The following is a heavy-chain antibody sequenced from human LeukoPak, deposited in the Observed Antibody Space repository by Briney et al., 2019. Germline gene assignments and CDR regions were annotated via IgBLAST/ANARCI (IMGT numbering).Heavy chain of an antibody. CDR3: ARDLTTVTTAYFHY. CDR1: GFTFSSYS. V-gene: IGHV3-21*01. Sequence: GGSLGLSCAASGFTFSSYSMNWVRQAPGKGLEWVSSISSSSRYIYYADSVKGRFTISRDNAKNSLYLQMNTLRAEDTAVYYCARDLTTVTTAYFHYWGQGTLVTVSS. J-gene: IGHJ1*01. CDR2: ISSSSRYI. D-gene: IGHD4-17*01.